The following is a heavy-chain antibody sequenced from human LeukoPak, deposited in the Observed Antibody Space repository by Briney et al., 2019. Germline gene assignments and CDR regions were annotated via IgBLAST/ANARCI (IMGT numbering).Heavy chain of an antibody. CDR3: ARGPNHYYYMDF. J-gene: IGHJ6*03. D-gene: IGHD2-8*01. CDR1: GYSFAGYY. CDR2: INPDGGVT. V-gene: IGHV1-2*02. Sequence: ASMKVSCKASGYSFAGYYIHWVRQGPGQGLEWMGWINPDGGVTKSAQKFQGRVTMTRDKSINTVYMELSGLTSDDTALYYCARGPNHYYYMDFWGKGTTVSVSS.